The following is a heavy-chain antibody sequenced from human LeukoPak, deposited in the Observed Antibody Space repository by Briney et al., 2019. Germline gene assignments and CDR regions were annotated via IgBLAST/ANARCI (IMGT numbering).Heavy chain of an antibody. CDR2: IIPIFGTA. D-gene: IGHD6-6*01. V-gene: IGHV1-69*05. CDR1: GGTFSSYA. J-gene: IGHJ6*03. Sequence: SVKVSRKASGGTFSSYAISWVRQAPGQGLEWMGGIIPIFGTANYAQKFQGRVTITTDESTSTAYMELSSLRSEDTAVYYCAKDGIAARPDYYYYYMDVRGKGTTVTVSS. CDR3: AKDGIAARPDYYYYYMDV.